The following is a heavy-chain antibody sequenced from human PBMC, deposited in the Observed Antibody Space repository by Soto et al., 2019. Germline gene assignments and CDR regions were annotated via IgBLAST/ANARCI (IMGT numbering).Heavy chain of an antibody. V-gene: IGHV1-2*02. Sequence: ASVPVPCQASVYTFTGYYMLWLRQAPGQGLEWMGWIKPKSGGTNYAQKFQGGVTMNRDTSISTAYMELSRLRSDDTAVYHCARGISGTKEGFYYYYGMDVWGQGTTVTVSS. D-gene: IGHD1-7*01. J-gene: IGHJ6*02. CDR1: VYTFTGYY. CDR3: ARGISGTKEGFYYYYGMDV. CDR2: IKPKSGGT.